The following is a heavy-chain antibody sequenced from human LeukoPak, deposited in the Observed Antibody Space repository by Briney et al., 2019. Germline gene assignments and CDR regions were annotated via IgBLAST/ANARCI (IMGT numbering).Heavy chain of an antibody. Sequence: PGGSLRLSCAASGFTFSSYWMSWVRQAPGKGLEWVANIKQDGSEKYYVDSVKGRFTISRDNAKNSLYLQMNRLRAEDTAVYYCARDWRDYYDSGFDYWGQGPLVTVSS. D-gene: IGHD3-10*01. CDR1: GFTFSSYW. CDR2: IKQDGSEK. CDR3: ARDWRDYYDSGFDY. J-gene: IGHJ4*02. V-gene: IGHV3-7*01.